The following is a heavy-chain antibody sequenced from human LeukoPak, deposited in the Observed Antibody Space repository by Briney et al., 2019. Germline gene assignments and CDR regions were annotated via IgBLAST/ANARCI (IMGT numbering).Heavy chain of an antibody. CDR3: ARSNYDILTASRYFDL. CDR2: IKQDGSEK. V-gene: IGHV3-7*01. J-gene: IGHJ2*01. CDR1: GFTFSSYW. D-gene: IGHD3-9*01. Sequence: GGSLRLSCAASGFTFSSYWMSWVRQAPGKGLEWVANIKQDGSEKYYVDSVKGRFTISGDNAKNSLYLQMNSLSAEDTAVYYCARSNYDILTASRYFDLWGRGTLVTVSS.